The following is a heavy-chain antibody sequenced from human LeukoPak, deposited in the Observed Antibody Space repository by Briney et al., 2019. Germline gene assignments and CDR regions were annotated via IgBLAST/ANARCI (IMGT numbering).Heavy chain of an antibody. Sequence: GGSLILSCAASGFTFSSYEMNWVRQAPGKGLEWVSYISSSGSTIYYADSVKGRFTISRDNAKNSLYLQMNSLRAEDTAVYYCARENAVVVVTAADAFDIWGQGTMVTVSS. V-gene: IGHV3-48*03. CDR2: ISSSGSTI. J-gene: IGHJ3*02. CDR3: ARENAVVVVTAADAFDI. D-gene: IGHD2-21*02. CDR1: GFTFSSYE.